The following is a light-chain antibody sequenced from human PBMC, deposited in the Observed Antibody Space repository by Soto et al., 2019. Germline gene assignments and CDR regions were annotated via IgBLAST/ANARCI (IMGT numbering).Light chain of an antibody. CDR1: SSDVGGYNY. CDR3: SSYTSSTPDV. J-gene: IGLJ1*01. Sequence: QSVLTQPASVSGSPGQSITISCTGTSSDVGGYNYVSWYQQHPGKAPTLMIYDVSNRPSGVSNRFSGSKSGNTASLTISGLQAEDEADYYCSSYTSSTPDVFGTGTKVTVL. V-gene: IGLV2-14*01. CDR2: DVS.